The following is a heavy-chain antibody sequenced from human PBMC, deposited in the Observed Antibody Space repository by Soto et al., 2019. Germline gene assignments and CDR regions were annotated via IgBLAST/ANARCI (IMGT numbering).Heavy chain of an antibody. J-gene: IGHJ4*02. CDR2: IYYSGST. V-gene: IGHV4-31*03. CDR3: ARGRALLAQQLVPKELVY. D-gene: IGHD6-13*01. Sequence: QVQLQESGPGLVKPSQTLSLTCTVSGGSISSGGYYWSWIRQHPGKGLEWIGYIYYSGSTYYNPSPKSRFTLPVDTSKTPFSLKLSSVPAADTAVYYCARGRALLAQQLVPKELVYWGQGTLVTVSS. CDR1: GGSISSGGYY.